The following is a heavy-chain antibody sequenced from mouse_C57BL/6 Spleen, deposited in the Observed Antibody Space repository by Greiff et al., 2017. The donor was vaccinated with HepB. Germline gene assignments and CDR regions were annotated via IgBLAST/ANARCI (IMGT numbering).Heavy chain of an antibody. CDR1: GFNIKNTY. V-gene: IGHV14-3*01. CDR2: IDPANGNT. CDR3: ARRGDSSGYDYYAMYY. D-gene: IGHD3-2*02. Sequence: EVQLQQSVAELVRPGASVKLSCTASGFNIKNTYMHWVKQRPEQGLEWIGRIDPANGNTKYAPKFQGKATITADTSSNTAYLQLSSLTSEDTAIYYGARRGDSSGYDYYAMYYWGQGTSVTVSS. J-gene: IGHJ4*01.